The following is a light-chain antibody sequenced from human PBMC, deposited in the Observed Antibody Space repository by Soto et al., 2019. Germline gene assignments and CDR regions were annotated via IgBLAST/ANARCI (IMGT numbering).Light chain of an antibody. CDR1: QSISSY. J-gene: IGKJ2*01. CDR3: QQRDTWPPFT. Sequence: EIVLPQSPATLSLSPGERATLSCRARQSISSYLAWYQQRPGQAPRLLIYDASNRATGIPARFSGSGSGTDFTLTISSLEPEDFAVYYCQQRDTWPPFTFGQGTKLEIK. CDR2: DAS. V-gene: IGKV3-11*01.